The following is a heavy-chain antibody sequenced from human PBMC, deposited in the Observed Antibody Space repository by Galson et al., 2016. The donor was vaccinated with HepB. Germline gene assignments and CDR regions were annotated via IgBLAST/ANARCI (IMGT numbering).Heavy chain of an antibody. J-gene: IGHJ4*02. V-gene: IGHV4-39*07. D-gene: IGHD3-10*01. CDR3: ARDRSSGSGSFGY. CDR2: IYYSGST. Sequence: ETLSLTCTVFGGSISNSNYYWGWIRQPPGKGLEWIGSIYYSGSTYYNPSLNSRVTISVDTSKNQFSLKLSSVTAADTAVYFCARDRSSGSGSFGYWGQGTLVTVSS. CDR1: GGSISNSNYY.